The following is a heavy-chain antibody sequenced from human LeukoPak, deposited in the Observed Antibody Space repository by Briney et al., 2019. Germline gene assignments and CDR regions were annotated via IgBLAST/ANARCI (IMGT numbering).Heavy chain of an antibody. J-gene: IGHJ6*02. Sequence: GASVKVSWKASGYTFTGYYMHWVRQAPGQGLEWMGWINPNSGGTNYAQKFQGRVTMTRDASISTAYMELSRLRSDDTAVYYCARDPGTTGRYYYGMDVWGQGTTVTVSS. V-gene: IGHV1-2*02. CDR3: ARDPGTTGRYYYGMDV. CDR1: GYTFTGYY. D-gene: IGHD1-1*01. CDR2: INPNSGGT.